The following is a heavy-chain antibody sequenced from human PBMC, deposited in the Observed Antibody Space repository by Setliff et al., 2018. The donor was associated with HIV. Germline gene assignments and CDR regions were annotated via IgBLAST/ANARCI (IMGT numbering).Heavy chain of an antibody. CDR3: ARNTPGIVPRRVGFDP. CDR2: INPNSGGT. J-gene: IGHJ5*02. D-gene: IGHD1-26*01. Sequence: ASVKVSCKASGYTFSDFYIHWVRQAPGQGLEWMGRINPNSGGTNYAQRFQGRVTMTRDTSSSTAYLELSRLISDDTAVYYCARNTPGIVPRRVGFDPWGQGTLVTVSS. CDR1: GYTFSDFY. V-gene: IGHV1-2*06.